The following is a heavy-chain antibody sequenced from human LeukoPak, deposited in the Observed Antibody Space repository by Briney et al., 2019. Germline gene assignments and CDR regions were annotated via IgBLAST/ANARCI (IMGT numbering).Heavy chain of an antibody. CDR2: ISSNGGST. J-gene: IGHJ3*01. Sequence: PGGSLRLSCAAPGFTFSDYAMHWVRQAPGKGLEYVSLISSNGGSTYYANSVKGRFTISRDNSKDTLSLQMGSLRAEDMAVYYCARSNCSTTTCLFNAFDVWGQGTVAIVSS. CDR3: ARSNCSTTTCLFNAFDV. V-gene: IGHV3-64*01. D-gene: IGHD2-2*01. CDR1: GFTFSDYA.